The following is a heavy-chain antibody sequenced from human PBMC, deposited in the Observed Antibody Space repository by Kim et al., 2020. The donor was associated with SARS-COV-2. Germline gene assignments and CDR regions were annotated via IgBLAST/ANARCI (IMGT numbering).Heavy chain of an antibody. D-gene: IGHD3-22*01. CDR2: IYYSGST. Sequence: SETLSLTCTVSGGSISSYYWSWIRQPPGKGLEWIGYIYYSGSTNNNPSLKSRVTISVDTSKNQFSLKLSSVTAADTAVYYCARDAYYYDSSGYYYYYGMDVWGQGTTVTVSS. CDR3: ARDAYYYDSSGYYYYYGMDV. J-gene: IGHJ6*02. V-gene: IGHV4-59*13. CDR1: GGSISSYY.